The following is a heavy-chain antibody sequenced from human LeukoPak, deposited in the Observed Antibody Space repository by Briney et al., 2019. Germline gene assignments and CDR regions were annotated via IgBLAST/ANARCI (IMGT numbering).Heavy chain of an antibody. CDR1: GGSFSGYY. J-gene: IGHJ4*02. D-gene: IGHD3-22*01. V-gene: IGHV4-34*01. CDR2: INHSGST. Sequence: PSETLSLTCAVYGGSFSGYYWSWIRQPPGKGLEWIGEINHSGSTNYNPSLKSRVTISVDTSKNQFSLKLSSVTAADTAVYYCARTNAPYCDSSGYYHEGFDYWGQGTLVTVSS. CDR3: ARTNAPYCDSSGYYHEGFDY.